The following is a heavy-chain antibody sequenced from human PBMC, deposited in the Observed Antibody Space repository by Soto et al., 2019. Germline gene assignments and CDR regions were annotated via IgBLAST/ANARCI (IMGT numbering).Heavy chain of an antibody. CDR1: GFTFSSYG. CDR3: AKGALARYCTITSCNTALRVMDV. J-gene: IGHJ6*02. V-gene: IGHV3-30*18. Sequence: GGSLRLSGAASGFTFSSYGIHWVRQAPCKGLEWLAVISYDGIDKYYAGSVKGRFTISRDNSKKTLYLQMNSLRGEDTAVYYCAKGALARYCTITSCNTALRVMDVCGQLTTVTVCS. D-gene: IGHD2-2*02. CDR2: ISYDGIDK.